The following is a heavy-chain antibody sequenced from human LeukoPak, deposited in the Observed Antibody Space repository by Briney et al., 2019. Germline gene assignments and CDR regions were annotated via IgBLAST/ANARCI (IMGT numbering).Heavy chain of an antibody. D-gene: IGHD3-10*01. Sequence: GGSLRLSCAASGFTFSRYWMSWVRQAPGEGLEWVANIKQDGSEKYYVDSVKGRFTISRDNSKNTLYLQMNSLRAEDTAVYYCARVAGFGELFWGSSSYFDYWGQGTLVTVSS. CDR3: ARVAGFGELFWGSSSYFDY. V-gene: IGHV3-7*01. J-gene: IGHJ4*02. CDR2: IKQDGSEK. CDR1: GFTFSRYW.